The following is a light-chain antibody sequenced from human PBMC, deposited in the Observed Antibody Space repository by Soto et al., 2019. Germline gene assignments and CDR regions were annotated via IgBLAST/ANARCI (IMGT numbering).Light chain of an antibody. V-gene: IGLV1-44*01. Sequence: VLAQPPSASGTPGQRVTISCSGSSSNIGSKTVNWYQQLPGTVPKLLIYNSYQRPSGVPDRFPGSKSGNTASLTISGLQAEDEAEYYCGSYARASTPNVFGTGTKVTVL. CDR2: NSY. J-gene: IGLJ1*01. CDR3: GSYARASTPNV. CDR1: SSNIGSKT.